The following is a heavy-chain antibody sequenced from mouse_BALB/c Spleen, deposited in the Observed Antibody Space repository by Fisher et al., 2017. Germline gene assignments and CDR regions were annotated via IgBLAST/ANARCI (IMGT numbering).Heavy chain of an antibody. D-gene: IGHD2-14*01. V-gene: IGHV5-4*02. Sequence: RFTISRDNAKNNLYLQMSSLKSEDTAMYYCARVTVRHYAMDYWGQGTSVTVSS. J-gene: IGHJ4*01. CDR3: ARVTVRHYAMDY.